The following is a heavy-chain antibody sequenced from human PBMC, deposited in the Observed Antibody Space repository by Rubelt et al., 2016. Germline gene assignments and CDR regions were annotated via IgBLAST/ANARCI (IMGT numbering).Heavy chain of an antibody. V-gene: IGHV1-18*01. CDR3: ATHGSGWSFDY. D-gene: IGHD6-19*01. CDR2: INAGNGDT. J-gene: IGHJ4*02. CDR1: GYTFSNYG. Sequence: QVQLVQSGAEVKKPGASVKVSCKASGYTFSNYGVTWVRQAPGQGLEWMGWINAGNGDTKYTQKFQGRFTITRDTSATTAYMELSSLGSEDTAVYYCATHGSGWSFDYWGQGTLVTVSS.